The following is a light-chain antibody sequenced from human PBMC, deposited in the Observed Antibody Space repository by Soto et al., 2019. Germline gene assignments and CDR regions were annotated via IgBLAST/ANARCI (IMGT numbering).Light chain of an antibody. V-gene: IGLV2-23*01. J-gene: IGLJ2*01. CDR2: EGN. CDR3: CSYAPSRTLL. Sequence: QSVLTQPASVSGSPGESITISCTGTSSDVGTYNLVTWYQQHPGRVPKLILYEGNKRPSGGSSRFSASKSGNTASLTISGLQAEDEADYFCCSYAPSRTLLFGGGTKVTVL. CDR1: SSDVGTYNL.